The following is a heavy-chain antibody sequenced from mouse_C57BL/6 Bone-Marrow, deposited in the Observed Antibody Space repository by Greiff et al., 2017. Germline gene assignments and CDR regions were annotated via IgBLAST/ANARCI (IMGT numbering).Heavy chain of an antibody. Sequence: EVKVEESGGGLVKPGGSLKLSCAASGFTFSSYTMSWVRQTPEKRLEWVATISGGGGNTYYPDSVKGRFTISRDNAKNTLYLQMSSLRSEDTALYYCARRDYGGFAYRGQGTLVTVSA. CDR3: ARRDYGGFAY. CDR1: GFTFSSYT. J-gene: IGHJ3*01. CDR2: ISGGGGNT. V-gene: IGHV5-9*01. D-gene: IGHD2-4*01.